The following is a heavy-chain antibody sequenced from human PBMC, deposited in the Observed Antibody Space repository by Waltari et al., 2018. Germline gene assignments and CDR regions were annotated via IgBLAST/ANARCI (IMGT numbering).Heavy chain of an antibody. CDR2: IYYSGST. CDR1: GGSISRYY. J-gene: IGHJ4*02. CDR3: ASYSGYDSYGY. V-gene: IGHV4-59*01. D-gene: IGHD5-12*01. Sequence: QVQLQESGPGLVKPSETLSLTCTVSGGSISRYYWSWIRQPPGKGLEWIGYIYYSGSTNYNPSLKSRVTISVDTSKNQFSRKLSSVTAADTAVYYCASYSGYDSYGYWGQGTLVTVSS.